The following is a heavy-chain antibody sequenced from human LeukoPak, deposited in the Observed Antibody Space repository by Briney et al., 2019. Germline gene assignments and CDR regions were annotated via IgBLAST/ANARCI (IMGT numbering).Heavy chain of an antibody. D-gene: IGHD4-23*01. CDR2: INPNSGGT. Sequence: ASVKVSCKASGYTFTSYDINWVRQATGQGLEWMGWINPNSGGTNYAQKFQGWVTMTRDTSISTAYMELSRLRSDDTAVYYCARDQNGGFFDYWGQGTLVTVSS. J-gene: IGHJ4*02. CDR1: GYTFTSYD. V-gene: IGHV1-2*04. CDR3: ARDQNGGFFDY.